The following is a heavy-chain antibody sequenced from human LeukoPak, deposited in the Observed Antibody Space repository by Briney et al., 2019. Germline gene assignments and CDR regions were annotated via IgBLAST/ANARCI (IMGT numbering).Heavy chain of an antibody. CDR3: ARDRAALQDWVEFDP. Sequence: GGSLRLSCAVPGFRFSDYYMSWVRQAPGKGLEWVGLIRDSGEAFYADFVRGRFAISRDESENTLYLQMNSLRVEDTAVYFCARDRAALQDWVEFDPWGQGTPVIVSS. J-gene: IGHJ5*02. V-gene: IGHV3-66*03. D-gene: IGHD3/OR15-3a*01. CDR2: IRDSGEA. CDR1: GFRFSDYY.